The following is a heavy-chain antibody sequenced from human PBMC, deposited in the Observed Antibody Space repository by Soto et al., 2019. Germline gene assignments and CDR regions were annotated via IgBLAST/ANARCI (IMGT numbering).Heavy chain of an antibody. CDR2: IYHSGST. CDR3: ARDCTSNTCYLYYYGMDV. Sequence: ASETLSLTCAVSGYSISSGYYWGWIRQPPGKGLEWIGSIYHSGSTYYNPSLKSRVTISVDTSKNQFSLKLSSVTAADTAVYYCARDCTSNTCYLYYYGMDVWGQGTTVTVSS. J-gene: IGHJ6*02. V-gene: IGHV4-38-2*01. CDR1: GYSISSGYY. D-gene: IGHD2-2*01.